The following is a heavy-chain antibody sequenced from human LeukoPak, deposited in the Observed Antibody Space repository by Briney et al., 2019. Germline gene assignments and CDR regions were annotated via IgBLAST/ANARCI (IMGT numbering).Heavy chain of an antibody. CDR2: INPNSVGT. Sequence: ASVKVSCKASGYTFTGYYMRWVRQAPGQGLEWMGWINPNSVGTNYAQKFQGRVTMTRDTSISTAYMELSRLRSDDTAVYYCATSDSSGWYSGAFDIWGQGTMVTVSS. CDR3: ATSDSSGWYSGAFDI. V-gene: IGHV1-2*02. CDR1: GYTFTGYY. J-gene: IGHJ3*02. D-gene: IGHD6-19*01.